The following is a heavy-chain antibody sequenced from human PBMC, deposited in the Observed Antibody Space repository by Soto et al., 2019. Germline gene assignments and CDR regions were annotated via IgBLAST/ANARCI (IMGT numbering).Heavy chain of an antibody. CDR1: GFTFSSYA. Sequence: PGGSLRLSCAASGFTFSSYAMSWVRQAPGKGLEWVSAISGSGGSTYYADSVKGRFTISRDNSKNTLYLQMNSLRAEDTAVYYCAKDRLGIAAAGTKNYYYGMDVWGQGTTVTVSS. CDR2: ISGSGGST. D-gene: IGHD6-13*01. J-gene: IGHJ6*02. V-gene: IGHV3-23*01. CDR3: AKDRLGIAAAGTKNYYYGMDV.